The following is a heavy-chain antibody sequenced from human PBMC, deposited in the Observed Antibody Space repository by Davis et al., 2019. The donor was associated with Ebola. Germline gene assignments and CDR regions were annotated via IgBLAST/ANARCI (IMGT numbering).Heavy chain of an antibody. CDR3: ARDNHYYDSSGYYL. V-gene: IGHV1-2*06. CDR1: GYTFTGNY. D-gene: IGHD3-22*01. CDR2: INPNSGGT. Sequence: ASVKVSCKASGYTFTGNYIQWVRQAPGQGLEWMGRINPNSGGTNYAQKFQGRVTMTRDTSISTAYMELSRLRAEDTAVYYCARDNHYYDSSGYYLWGQGTLVTVSS. J-gene: IGHJ4*02.